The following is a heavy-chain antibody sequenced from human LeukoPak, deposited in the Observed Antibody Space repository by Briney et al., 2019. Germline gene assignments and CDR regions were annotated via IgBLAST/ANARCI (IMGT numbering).Heavy chain of an antibody. CDR2: IYYSGST. J-gene: IGHJ4*02. D-gene: IGHD5-24*01. Sequence: SETLSLTCTVSGGSISSYYWSWIRQPPGKGLEGSGYIYYSGSTNYNPSLKSRVTISVDTSKNQFSLKLSSVTAADTAVYYCARAIGYNSAPFDYWGQGTLVTVSS. V-gene: IGHV4-59*01. CDR1: GGSISSYY. CDR3: ARAIGYNSAPFDY.